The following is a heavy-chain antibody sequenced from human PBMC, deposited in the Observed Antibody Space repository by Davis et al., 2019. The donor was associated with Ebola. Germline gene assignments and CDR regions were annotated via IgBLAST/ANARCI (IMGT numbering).Heavy chain of an antibody. Sequence: MPSETLSLTCTVSGASISDSNYFWAWIRQPPGKGLEWIGSVFYSGTPYYNPFLKSRVTMSVDTSKTQFSLKLSSVTAADTAVYFCARGPSSSWSDHWGRGTLVTVSS. V-gene: IGHV4-39*07. CDR2: VFYSGTP. D-gene: IGHD6-13*01. J-gene: IGHJ5*02. CDR3: ARGPSSSWSDH. CDR1: GASISDSNYF.